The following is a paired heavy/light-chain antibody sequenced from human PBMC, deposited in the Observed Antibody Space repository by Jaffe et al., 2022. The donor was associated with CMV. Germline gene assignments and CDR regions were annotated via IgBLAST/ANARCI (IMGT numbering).Light chain of an antibody. CDR1: SGSIATTY. J-gene: IGLJ1*01. Sequence: KFMLTQPHSVSESPGKTVSISCTRSSGSIATTYVQWYQQRPGSAPTTLIYEDNQRSSGVPDRFSASIDSSSNSASLTISGLKTEDEADYYCQTYDITDHYVFGTGSKVIVL. V-gene: IGLV6-57*04. CDR2: EDN. CDR3: QTYDITDHYV.
Heavy chain of an antibody. CDR2: VKSKAEGETK. Sequence: EVQLVESGGDLVKPGGSLRLSCAASGFTFSNAWLNWVRQAPGKGLEWVGRVKSKAEGETKDYAEAVKGRFTISRDDSKNMLYLQMNSLKTEDTAVYYCTVRPGSNRPPFDYWGLGTLVTVSS. CDR3: TVRPGSNRPPFDY. D-gene: IGHD1-26*01. V-gene: IGHV3-15*01. J-gene: IGHJ4*02. CDR1: GFTFSNAW.